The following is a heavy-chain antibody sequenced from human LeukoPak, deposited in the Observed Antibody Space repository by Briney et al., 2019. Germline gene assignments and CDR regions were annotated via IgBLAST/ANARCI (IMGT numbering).Heavy chain of an antibody. J-gene: IGHJ4*02. D-gene: IGHD2-21*02. V-gene: IGHV3-23*01. CDR3: ARGGGAYCGGDCYRNFDY. CDR2: ISGSGGST. Sequence: GGSLRLSCAASGFTLSSYAMSWVRQAPGKGLEWVSAISGSGGSTYYADSVKGRFTISRDNSKNTLYLQMNSLRAEDTALYYCARGGGAYCGGDCYRNFDYWGQGTLVTVSS. CDR1: GFTLSSYA.